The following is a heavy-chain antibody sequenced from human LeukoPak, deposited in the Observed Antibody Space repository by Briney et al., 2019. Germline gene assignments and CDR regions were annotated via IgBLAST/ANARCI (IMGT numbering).Heavy chain of an antibody. J-gene: IGHJ4*02. CDR1: GGSISSYY. Sequence: SETLSLTCTVSGGSISSYYWSWIRQPPGRGLEWIGNIYYSGSTNYNPSLKSRVTISVDTSKNQFSLKLSSVTAADTAVYYCARLVYYYDSSGYYYYFDYWGQGTPVTVSS. CDR2: IYYSGST. V-gene: IGHV4-59*08. CDR3: ARLVYYYDSSGYYYYFDY. D-gene: IGHD3-22*01.